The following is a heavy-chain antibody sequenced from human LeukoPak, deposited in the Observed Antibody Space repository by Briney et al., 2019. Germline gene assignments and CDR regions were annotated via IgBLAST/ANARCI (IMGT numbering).Heavy chain of an antibody. CDR2: INPNSGDT. Sequence: ASVKVSCKASGYTFTGYYMHWVRQAPGQGLEWMGWINPNSGDTNYAQKFQGGVTMTRDTSISTAYMELSRLRSDDTAVYYCARGRGSYSFDYWGQGTLVTVSS. D-gene: IGHD1-26*01. J-gene: IGHJ4*02. CDR3: ARGRGSYSFDY. CDR1: GYTFTGYY. V-gene: IGHV1-2*02.